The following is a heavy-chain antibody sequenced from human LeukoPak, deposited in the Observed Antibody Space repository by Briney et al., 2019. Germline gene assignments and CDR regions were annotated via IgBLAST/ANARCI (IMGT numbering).Heavy chain of an antibody. D-gene: IGHD6-19*01. CDR1: GGSISSYY. Sequence: SETLSPTCTVSGGSISSYYWSWIRQPPGKGLEWIGFIFYSGTTNYNPSLKSRVTISVDTSKNQFSLKLSSVTAADTAVFYCARGGKQWRGGNYFDSWGQGTLVAVSS. J-gene: IGHJ4*02. CDR2: IFYSGTT. CDR3: ARGGKQWRGGNYFDS. V-gene: IGHV4-59*01.